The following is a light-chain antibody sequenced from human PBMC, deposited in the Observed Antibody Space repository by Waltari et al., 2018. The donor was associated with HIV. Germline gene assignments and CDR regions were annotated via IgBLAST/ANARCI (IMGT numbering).Light chain of an antibody. CDR1: SSNSGSNT. J-gene: IGLJ1*01. Sequence: QSVLTQPPSASGTPGQRVTISCSGSSSNSGSNTVNWYRQLPGTGPKLTIHSNNQQPSGVPDRFTGSKSGTSASLAISGLQSEDEADYYCAAWDDSLNGSYVFGTGTKVTVL. CDR2: SNN. CDR3: AAWDDSLNGSYV. V-gene: IGLV1-44*01.